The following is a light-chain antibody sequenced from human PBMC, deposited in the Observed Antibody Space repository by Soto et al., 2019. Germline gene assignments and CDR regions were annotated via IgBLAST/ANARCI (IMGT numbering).Light chain of an antibody. Sequence: IVLRQSPGTLSLSPGERATLPCRGSQSVSSSYLAWYQQKPGQAPRLLIYGASSRATGIPDRFSGSGSGTDFTLTISRLEAEDFAVYYCQQYGSSPSITFGQGTRLEIK. CDR3: QQYGSSPSIT. CDR1: QSVSSSY. V-gene: IGKV3-20*01. J-gene: IGKJ5*01. CDR2: GAS.